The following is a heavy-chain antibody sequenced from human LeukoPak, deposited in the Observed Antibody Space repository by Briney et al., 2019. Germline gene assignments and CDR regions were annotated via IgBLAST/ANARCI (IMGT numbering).Heavy chain of an antibody. CDR3: VKGGIAVVIPFDF. V-gene: IGHV3-21*01. CDR1: RFTFSSYN. D-gene: IGHD3-22*01. CDR2: ITGSSSHI. J-gene: IGHJ4*02. Sequence: GGSLRLSCAASRFTFSSYNMNWVRQAPGKGLEWVSSITGSSSHIYYADSVKGRFTVSRDNSKNTLYLQMSSLRSEDTAVYYCVKGGIAVVIPFDFWGQGTLVTVSS.